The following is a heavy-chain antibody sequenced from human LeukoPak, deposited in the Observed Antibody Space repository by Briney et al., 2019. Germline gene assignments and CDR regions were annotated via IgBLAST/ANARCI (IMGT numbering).Heavy chain of an antibody. CDR1: GDSITTYY. J-gene: IGHJ4*02. Sequence: SETLSLTCTVSGDSITTYYWSWIRQPPGKGLEWIGYIYHSGSTKYNPSLKSRVTISEDTSKKQFSLKLSSVTAADTAVYYCARDGYGGVDSWGQGTLVTVSS. CDR2: IYHSGST. V-gene: IGHV4-59*01. CDR3: ARDGYGGVDS. D-gene: IGHD3-10*01.